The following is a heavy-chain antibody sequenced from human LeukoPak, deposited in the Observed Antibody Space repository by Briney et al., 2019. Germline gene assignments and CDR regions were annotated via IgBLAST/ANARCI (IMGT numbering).Heavy chain of an antibody. J-gene: IGHJ4*02. CDR3: ARDVAYYDFLSGYLFDY. D-gene: IGHD3-3*01. CDR1: GFTFRSYW. V-gene: IGHV3-7*01. CDR2: MNQDGSEK. Sequence: GGSLRLSCAVSGFTFRSYWMSWVRQGPGKGLEWVANMNQDGSEKYYVDSVKGRFTIFRDNAKNSLYLQMNSLRAEDTAVYYCARDVAYYDFLSGYLFDYWGQGTLVTVSS.